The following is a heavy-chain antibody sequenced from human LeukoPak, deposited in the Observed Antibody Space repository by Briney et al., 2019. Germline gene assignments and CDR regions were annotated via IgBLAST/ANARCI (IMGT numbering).Heavy chain of an antibody. J-gene: IGHJ4*02. CDR1: GFTFDDYA. D-gene: IGHD3-22*01. V-gene: IGHV3-9*01. Sequence: GRSLRLSCAASGFTFDDYAMHWVRQAPGKGLEWVSGISWNSGSIGYADSVKGRFTISRDNAKNSLYLQMYSLRAEDTALYYCARGWRYYDSSGYIDYWGQGTLVTVSS. CDR3: ARGWRYYDSSGYIDY. CDR2: ISWNSGSI.